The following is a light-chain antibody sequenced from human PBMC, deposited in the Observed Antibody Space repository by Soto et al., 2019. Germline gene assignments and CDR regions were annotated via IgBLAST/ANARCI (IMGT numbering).Light chain of an antibody. J-gene: IGLJ2*01. V-gene: IGLV2-11*01. Sequence: QSALTQPRSVSGSPGQSVTISCTGTRDNYVSWYQQHPDKAPKFIMYDVNMRASGVPDRFSGSKSGNTASLTISGLQAEDEADYSCCSYSGSSTTVVFGGGTQLTV. CDR3: CSYSGSSTTVV. CDR2: DVN. CDR1: RDNY.